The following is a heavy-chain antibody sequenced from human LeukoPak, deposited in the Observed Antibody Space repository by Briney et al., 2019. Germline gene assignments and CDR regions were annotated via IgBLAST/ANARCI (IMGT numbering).Heavy chain of an antibody. Sequence: ASVKVSCKGSGYTFTGYYMHWVRQAPGQGREWMGRINPKSGGKNYAQKFQGRVTMTRDTSISTAYMGLSRLRSDDTAVYYCARDGRRDGYTDFDYWGQGTLVTVPS. CDR3: ARDGRRDGYTDFDY. J-gene: IGHJ4*02. CDR1: GYTFTGYY. V-gene: IGHV1-2*06. CDR2: INPKSGGK. D-gene: IGHD5-24*01.